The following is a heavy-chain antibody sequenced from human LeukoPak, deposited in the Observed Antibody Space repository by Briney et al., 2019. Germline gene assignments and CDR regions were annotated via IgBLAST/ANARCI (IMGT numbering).Heavy chain of an antibody. D-gene: IGHD3-9*01. CDR3: ASAHYDILTGYYAPRFDY. CDR2: INPNSGGT. J-gene: IGHJ4*02. CDR1: GYTFTGYY. V-gene: IGHV1-2*02. Sequence: ASVKVSCKASGYTFTGYYMHWVRQAPGQGLEWMGWINPNSGGTNYAQKFQGRVTMTRDTSISTAYMELSRLRADDTAVYYCASAHYDILTGYYAPRFDYWGQGPLVTVSS.